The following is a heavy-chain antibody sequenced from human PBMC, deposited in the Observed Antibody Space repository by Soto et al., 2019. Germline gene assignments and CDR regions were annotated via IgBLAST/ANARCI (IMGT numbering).Heavy chain of an antibody. CDR2: ISGSGGST. J-gene: IGHJ4*02. CDR1: GFTFSSYA. Sequence: PGGSLRLSCAASGFTFSSYAMSWVRQAPGKGLEWVSAISGSGGSTYYADSVKGRFTISRDNSKNTLYLQMNSLRAEDTAVYYCAKDRKAPGIAAAGTDYWGQGTLVTVSS. D-gene: IGHD6-13*01. CDR3: AKDRKAPGIAAAGTDY. V-gene: IGHV3-23*01.